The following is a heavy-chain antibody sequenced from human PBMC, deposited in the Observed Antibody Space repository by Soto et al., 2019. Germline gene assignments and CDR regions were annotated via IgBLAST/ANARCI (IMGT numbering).Heavy chain of an antibody. Sequence: QVQVVESGGGVVQPGRSLRLSCAASGFTFSSYAMHWVRQAPGKGLEWVAVISYDGSNKYYADSVEGRFTISRDNSKNTLYLQKNSLRTEDTDVYYCARDLHGGGSNTGLLYWGQGTLVTVSS. CDR3: ARDLHGGGSNTGLLY. D-gene: IGHD2-15*01. CDR2: ISYDGSNK. CDR1: GFTFSSYA. J-gene: IGHJ4*02. V-gene: IGHV3-30-3*01.